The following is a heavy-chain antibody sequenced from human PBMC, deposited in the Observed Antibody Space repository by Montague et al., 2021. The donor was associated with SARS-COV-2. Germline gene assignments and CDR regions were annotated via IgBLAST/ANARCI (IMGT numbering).Heavy chain of an antibody. Sequence: SLRLSCSASGFTFSTFAMSWVRQAPGKGLEWVSAISLSGGSTYYXDSVKGRFTISRDNSKNTLSLQMNSLRAEDTAVYYCAKGGVVVVAATDLDYWGQGTLVTVSS. CDR3: AKGGVVVVAATDLDY. V-gene: IGHV3-23*01. CDR2: ISLSGGST. J-gene: IGHJ4*02. D-gene: IGHD2-15*01. CDR1: GFTFSTFA.